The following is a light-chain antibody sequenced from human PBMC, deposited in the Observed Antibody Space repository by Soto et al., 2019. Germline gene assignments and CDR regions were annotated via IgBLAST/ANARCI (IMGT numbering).Light chain of an antibody. CDR3: QQYVSWT. CDR2: WAS. V-gene: IGKV4-1*01. CDR1: QNILYSSNNKNY. J-gene: IGKJ1*01. Sequence: DIVMTQSPDSLAVSLGERATINCRSSQNILYSSNNKNYLAWYQQKPGQPPNLLIYWASTRESGVPDRFSGSGSGTDFTLTISRLEPEDSAIYYCQQYVSWTFGQGTKVEIK.